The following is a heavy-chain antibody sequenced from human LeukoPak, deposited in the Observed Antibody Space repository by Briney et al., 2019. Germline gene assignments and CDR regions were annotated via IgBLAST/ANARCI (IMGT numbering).Heavy chain of an antibody. V-gene: IGHV4-31*03. J-gene: IGHJ5*02. CDR2: IYYSGST. CDR1: GGSISGGGYY. CDR3: ARAGGAYCGGDCSSP. D-gene: IGHD2-21*02. Sequence: SETLSLTCTVSGGSISGGGYYWSWIRQHPGKGLEWIGYIYYSGSTYYNPSLKSRVTISVDTSKNQFSLKLSSVTAADTAVYYCARAGGAYCGGDCSSPWGQGTLVTVSS.